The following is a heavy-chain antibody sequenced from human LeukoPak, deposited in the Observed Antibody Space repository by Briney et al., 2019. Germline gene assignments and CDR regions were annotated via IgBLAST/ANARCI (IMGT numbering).Heavy chain of an antibody. CDR1: GYTFTGYY. CDR2: INPNSGGT. CDR3: AKDRGYYSSSLNYYMDV. J-gene: IGHJ6*03. V-gene: IGHV1-2*02. D-gene: IGHD6-13*01. Sequence: ASVKVSCKASGYTFTGYYMHWVRQAPGQGLEWMGWINPNSGGTNYAQKFQGRVTMTRDTSISTAYMELSRLRSDDTAVYYCAKDRGYYSSSLNYYMDVWGKGTTVTVSS.